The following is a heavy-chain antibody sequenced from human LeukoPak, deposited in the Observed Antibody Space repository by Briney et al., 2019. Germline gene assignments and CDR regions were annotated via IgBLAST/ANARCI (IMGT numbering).Heavy chain of an antibody. J-gene: IGHJ4*02. CDR1: GFTFSSYA. Sequence: QSGGSLRLSCAASGFTFSSYAMHWVRQAPGKGLEYVSSISTGGGSTYYANSVKGRFTISRDNSKNTLYLQMGNLRPEDMAVYYCARAASYSYYEFGGQGTLVTVSS. V-gene: IGHV3-64*01. D-gene: IGHD5-12*01. CDR2: ISTGGGST. CDR3: ARAASYSYYEF.